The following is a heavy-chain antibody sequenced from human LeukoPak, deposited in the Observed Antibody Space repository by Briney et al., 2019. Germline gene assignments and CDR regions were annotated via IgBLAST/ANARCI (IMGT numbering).Heavy chain of an antibody. D-gene: IGHD3-22*01. Sequence: GASVKVSCKASGYTFTIYAMHWVRQAPGQRLEWMGWINAGNGNTKYSQKFQGRVTITRDTSASTAYMELSSLRSEDTAVYYCAREYYDSSGPYRYYGMDVWGQGTTVTVSS. CDR1: GYTFTIYA. J-gene: IGHJ6*02. CDR3: AREYYDSSGPYRYYGMDV. CDR2: INAGNGNT. V-gene: IGHV1-3*01.